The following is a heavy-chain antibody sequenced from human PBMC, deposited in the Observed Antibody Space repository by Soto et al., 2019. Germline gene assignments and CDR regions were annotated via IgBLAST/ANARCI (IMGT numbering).Heavy chain of an antibody. CDR1: GFTFSSFG. D-gene: IGHD4-17*01. CDR2: ISDDGGSK. Sequence: QVLLVESGGGVVQPGRSLRISCAVSGFTFSSFGMHWVRQAPGKGLEWVAVISDDGGSKHYADSVKGRFTISRDNSNNTLYLQMDSLGPEDTAVYYYAKDRWGDFGDLNLPGYWGQGTLVTVSS. CDR3: AKDRWGDFGDLNLPGY. J-gene: IGHJ4*02. V-gene: IGHV3-30*18.